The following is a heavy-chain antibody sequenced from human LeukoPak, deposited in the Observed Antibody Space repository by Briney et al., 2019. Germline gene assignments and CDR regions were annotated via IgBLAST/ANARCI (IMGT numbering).Heavy chain of an antibody. CDR3: ARDGSVSSGVNWFDP. V-gene: IGHV3-30*12. Sequence: GGSLRLSCAASGFIFSKYGMHWVRQAPGKGLEWVAVISYDGTNKYYADSVKGRFTISRDNSQNTLYLQMNSLRAEDTAVYYCARDGSVSSGVNWFDPWGQGTLVTVSS. J-gene: IGHJ5*02. D-gene: IGHD6-19*01. CDR1: GFIFSKYG. CDR2: ISYDGTNK.